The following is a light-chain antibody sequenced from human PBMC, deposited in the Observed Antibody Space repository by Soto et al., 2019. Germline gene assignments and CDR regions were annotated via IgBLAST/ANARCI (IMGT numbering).Light chain of an antibody. CDR2: EVI. CDR1: SSDVGGYNF. Sequence: QSALSQPACVSGSPGQSITISCTGTSSDVGGYNFVAWYQQHPGKAPKLMIYEVINRPSGVSKRFSGSKSGNTASLTISGLQAEDEADYYCSSYTRSITVVFGGGTKLTVL. V-gene: IGLV2-14*01. J-gene: IGLJ2*01. CDR3: SSYTRSITVV.